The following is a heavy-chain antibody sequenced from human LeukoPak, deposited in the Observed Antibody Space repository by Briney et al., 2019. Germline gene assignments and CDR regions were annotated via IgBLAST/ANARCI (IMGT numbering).Heavy chain of an antibody. Sequence: SETLSLTCTVSGGSISSSSYYWGWIRQPPGKGLEWIGSIYYSGSTYYNPSLKSRVTISVDTSKNQFSLKLSSVTAADTAVYYCARAVCSGGSCYCDYWGQGTLVTVSS. V-gene: IGHV4-39*07. CDR3: ARAVCSGGSCYCDY. D-gene: IGHD2-15*01. J-gene: IGHJ4*02. CDR2: IYYSGST. CDR1: GGSISSSSYY.